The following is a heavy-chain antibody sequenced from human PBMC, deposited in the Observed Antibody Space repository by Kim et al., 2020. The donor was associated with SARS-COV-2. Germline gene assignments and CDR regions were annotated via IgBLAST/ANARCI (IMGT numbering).Heavy chain of an antibody. V-gene: IGHV4-59*12. CDR3: ARAVAGFGIDY. J-gene: IGHJ4*02. CDR1: GGSISSYY. CDR2: MYYTGST. D-gene: IGHD6-19*01. Sequence: SETLSLTCTVSGGSISSYYWSWIRQPPGKGLEWIGCMYYTGSTNYNPSLRSRVTISVDTSKNQFSLSLTSVTAADTAVYFCARAVAGFGIDYWGQGTLVTVSS.